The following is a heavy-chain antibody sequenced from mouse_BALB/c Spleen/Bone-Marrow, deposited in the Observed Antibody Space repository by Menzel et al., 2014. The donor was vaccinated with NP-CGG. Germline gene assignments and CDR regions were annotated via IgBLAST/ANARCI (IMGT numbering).Heavy chain of an antibody. Sequence: PGTPLPLPCRASGFSLSNYGLPWVRQAPWKGLEYNGIIQDRGRIYDATWARGRFTISKTSTTMDLQITSPTTEDTATYCCARERDLTDRFYFEIWGT. D-gene: IGHD1-1*01. J-gene: IGHJ1*03. CDR1: GFSLSNYG. CDR3: ARERDLTDRFYFEI. V-gene: IGHV5-6-5*01. CDR2: IQDRGRI.